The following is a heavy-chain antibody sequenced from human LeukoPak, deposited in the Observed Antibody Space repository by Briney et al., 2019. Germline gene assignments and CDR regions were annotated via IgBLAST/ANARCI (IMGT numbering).Heavy chain of an antibody. V-gene: IGHV4-59*01. CDR1: GGSISPYY. CDR3: ARDRASAGGFDY. D-gene: IGHD2-15*01. J-gene: IGHJ4*02. Sequence: SETLSLTCSVPGGSISPYYWSWIRQPPGKGLEWIGYIYYSGTTNYNPSLQSRVTISVATSKNQFSLKLSSVTAADTALYYCARDRASAGGFDYWGQGTLVTVSS. CDR2: IYYSGTT.